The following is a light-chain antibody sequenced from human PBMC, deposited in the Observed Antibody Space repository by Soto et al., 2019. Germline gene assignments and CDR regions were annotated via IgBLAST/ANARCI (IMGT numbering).Light chain of an antibody. V-gene: IGLV1-40*01. CDR1: SSNIGAGYD. CDR2: GNS. CDR3: QSYDSSLSGSRV. Sequence: QSVLTQPPSVSGGPGQRVTISCTGSSSNIGAGYDVHWYQQLPGTAPKLLIYGNSSRPSGVPDRFSGSKSGTSASLAITGLQAEDEADYYCQSYDSSLSGSRVFGGGTKVTVL. J-gene: IGLJ2*01.